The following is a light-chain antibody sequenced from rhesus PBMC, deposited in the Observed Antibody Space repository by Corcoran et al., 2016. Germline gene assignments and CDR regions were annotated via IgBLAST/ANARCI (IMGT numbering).Light chain of an antibody. CDR2: KAS. CDR3: QQYSSSPRS. Sequence: DIQMTQSPSSLSASVGDTVTITCRASQSISSWLDWYQQKPGKAPKLLIYKASSLQSGVPSRFSGRGSGTDFTLTISSLQPEDFATYYYQQYSSSPRSFGQGTKVEIK. J-gene: IGKJ2*01. CDR1: QSISSW. V-gene: IGKV1-22*01.